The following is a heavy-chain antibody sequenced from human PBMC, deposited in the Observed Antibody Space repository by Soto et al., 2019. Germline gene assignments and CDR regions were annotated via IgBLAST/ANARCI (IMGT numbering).Heavy chain of an antibody. V-gene: IGHV4-31*03. CDR3: ARSFPSRGFLFDY. Sequence: QVQLQESGPGLVKPSQTLSLTCTVSGGSISSGGNYYSWIRQHPGKGLEWIGYIYYTGGTYYNPSLKSRVTISVDTSKNQFSLKLTSVTAADTAVYYCARSFPSRGFLFDYWGQGNLVTVSS. J-gene: IGHJ4*02. D-gene: IGHD3-10*01. CDR2: IYYTGGT. CDR1: GGSISSGGNY.